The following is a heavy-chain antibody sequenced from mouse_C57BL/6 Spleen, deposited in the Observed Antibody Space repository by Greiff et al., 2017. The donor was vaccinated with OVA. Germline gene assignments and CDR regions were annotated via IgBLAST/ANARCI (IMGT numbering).Heavy chain of an antibody. CDR2: INPNNGGT. J-gene: IGHJ3*01. CDR1: GYTFTDYN. CDR3: ARSHYYGSRGWFAY. V-gene: IGHV1-18*01. Sequence: EVQLQQSGPELVKPGASVKIPCKASGYTFTDYNMDWVKQSHGKSLEWIGDINPNNGGTIYNQKFKGKATLTVDKSSSTAYMELRSLTSEDTAVYYCARSHYYGSRGWFAYWGQGTLVTVSA. D-gene: IGHD1-1*01.